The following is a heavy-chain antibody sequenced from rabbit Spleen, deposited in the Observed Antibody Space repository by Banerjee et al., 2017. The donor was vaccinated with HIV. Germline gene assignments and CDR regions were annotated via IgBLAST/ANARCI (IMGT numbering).Heavy chain of an antibody. V-gene: IGHV1S45*01. Sequence: QEQLGESGGGQVQPEGSLTLTCKASGFSFSDRDVMCWVRQAPGKGLEWIACINASTGKPVYATWAKGRFTISRTSSTTVTLRMTSLTAADRATYFCARDLVGVIGWNFYLWGPGTLVTVS. CDR1: GFSFSDRDV. D-gene: IGHD1-1*01. J-gene: IGHJ4*01. CDR3: ARDLVGVIGWNFYL. CDR2: INASTGKP.